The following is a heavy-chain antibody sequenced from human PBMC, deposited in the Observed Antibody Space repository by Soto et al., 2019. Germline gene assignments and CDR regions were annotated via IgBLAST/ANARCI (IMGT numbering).Heavy chain of an antibody. D-gene: IGHD6-13*01. Sequence: GESLKISCKGSGYSFTSYWIGWVRQMPGKGLEWMGIIYPGDSDTRYSPSFQGQVTISADKSISTAYLQWSSLKASDTAVYYCARVQSSSWGVLGNWFDPWGQGTLVTVSS. CDR2: IYPGDSDT. V-gene: IGHV5-51*01. CDR1: GYSFTSYW. J-gene: IGHJ5*02. CDR3: ARVQSSSWGVLGNWFDP.